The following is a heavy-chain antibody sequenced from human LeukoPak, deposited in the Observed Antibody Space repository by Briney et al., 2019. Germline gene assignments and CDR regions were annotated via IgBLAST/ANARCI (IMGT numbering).Heavy chain of an antibody. Sequence: PGRSLRLSCAASGFTFDDYATHWVRQAPGKGLEWVSGISWNSGSIGYADSVKGRFTISRDNAKNSLYLQMSSLRAEDMALYYCAKSSSWSTGLDYWGQGTLVTVSS. CDR1: GFTFDDYA. CDR2: ISWNSGSI. D-gene: IGHD6-13*01. V-gene: IGHV3-9*03. CDR3: AKSSSWSTGLDY. J-gene: IGHJ4*02.